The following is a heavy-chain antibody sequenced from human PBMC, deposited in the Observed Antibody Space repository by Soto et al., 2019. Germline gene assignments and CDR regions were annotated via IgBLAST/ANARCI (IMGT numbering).Heavy chain of an antibody. CDR2: ISAGGRGT. Sequence: GGSLRLSCAASGFTFSNYAMAWVRQAPGKGLEWVSSISAGGRGTYYADSLQGRFTISRDNSKNTVYLQVSSLRVEDTAIYYCAKRVPGAPFDLWGQGTLVTVSS. V-gene: IGHV3-23*01. CDR3: AKRVPGAPFDL. J-gene: IGHJ4*02. CDR1: GFTFSNYA. D-gene: IGHD2-2*01.